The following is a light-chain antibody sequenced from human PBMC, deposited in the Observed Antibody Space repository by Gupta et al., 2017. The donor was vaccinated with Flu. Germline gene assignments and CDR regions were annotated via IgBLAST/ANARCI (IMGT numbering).Light chain of an antibody. CDR1: NSGRKS. Sequence: SYVLTQPASVSVAPGQTARITCGGNNSGRKSVPWYQQKPGQAPVLVVYDDDDRPSGIPGRFSGSISEATATLTISRLEAEDEADYYCQVLKSSGADWVFGGGTKLTVL. CDR3: QVLKSSGADWV. V-gene: IGLV3-21*02. J-gene: IGLJ3*02. CDR2: DDD.